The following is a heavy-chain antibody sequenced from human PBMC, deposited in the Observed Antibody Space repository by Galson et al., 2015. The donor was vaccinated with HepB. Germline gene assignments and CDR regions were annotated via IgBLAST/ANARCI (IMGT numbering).Heavy chain of an antibody. J-gene: IGHJ6*02. Sequence: SLRLSCAASGFTFSSYGMHWVRQAPGKGLEWVAFIRYDGSNKYYADSVKGRFTISRDNSKNTLYLQMNSLRAEDTAVYYCAKEIYYYDSSGYFQRDYYYYYGMDVWGQGTTVTVSS. V-gene: IGHV3-30*02. CDR2: IRYDGSNK. CDR1: GFTFSSYG. CDR3: AKEIYYYDSSGYFQRDYYYYYGMDV. D-gene: IGHD3-22*01.